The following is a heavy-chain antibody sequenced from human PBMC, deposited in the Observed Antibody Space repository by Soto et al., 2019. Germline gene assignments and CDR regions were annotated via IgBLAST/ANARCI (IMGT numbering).Heavy chain of an antibody. Sequence: EVQLVESGGGLVKPGGSLRLSCAASGFTFSSYSMNWVRQAPGKGLEWVSSISSSSSYIYYADSVKGRFTISRDNAKNSLYLQMNSLRAEDTAVYYCARVHGGGDYGVFDNWGQGTLVTVSS. V-gene: IGHV3-21*01. CDR3: ARVHGGGDYGVFDN. J-gene: IGHJ4*02. CDR2: ISSSSSYI. CDR1: GFTFSSYS. D-gene: IGHD4-17*01.